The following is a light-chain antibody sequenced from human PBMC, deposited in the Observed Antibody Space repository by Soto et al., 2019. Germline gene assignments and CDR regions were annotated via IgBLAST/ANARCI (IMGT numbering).Light chain of an antibody. Sequence: EIVLTQSPGTLSLSPGEKAILSCRASQDINTYLGWYQQKPGQPPRLLIYDTSTRATGIPARFSGSGSGTEFTLTISSLQSEDFAVYYCQQYNNWPPITFGQGTRLEIK. CDR2: DTS. CDR3: QQYNNWPPIT. V-gene: IGKV3-15*01. J-gene: IGKJ5*01. CDR1: QDINTY.